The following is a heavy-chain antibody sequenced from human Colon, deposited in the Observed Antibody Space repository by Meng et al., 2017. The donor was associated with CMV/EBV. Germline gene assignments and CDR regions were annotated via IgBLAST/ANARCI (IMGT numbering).Heavy chain of an antibody. CDR3: ARELRYSNYVKHNTYYYYGMDV. Sequence: ASVKVSCKASGYTFTGYYMHWVRQAPGQGLEWMGWINPNSGGTNYAQKFQGRVTMTRDTSISTAYMELSRLRSDDTAVYYCARELRYSNYVKHNTYYYYGMDVWGQGTTVTVSS. J-gene: IGHJ6*02. CDR2: INPNSGGT. V-gene: IGHV1-2*02. D-gene: IGHD4-11*01. CDR1: GYTFTGYY.